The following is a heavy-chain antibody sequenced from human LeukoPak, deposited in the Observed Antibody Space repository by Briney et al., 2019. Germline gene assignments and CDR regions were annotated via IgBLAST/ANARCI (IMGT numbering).Heavy chain of an antibody. CDR1: GFTFSSYA. Sequence: GGSLRLSCAASGFTFSSYAMSWVRQAPGKGLEWVSAISGSGTGTYYADSVKGRFTISRDTSKDTLYLQMSSLRAEDTAVYYCAGHHQAYSRTYWGQGTLVTVSS. CDR2: ISGSGTGT. CDR3: AGHHQAYSRTY. J-gene: IGHJ4*02. D-gene: IGHD6-13*01. V-gene: IGHV3-23*01.